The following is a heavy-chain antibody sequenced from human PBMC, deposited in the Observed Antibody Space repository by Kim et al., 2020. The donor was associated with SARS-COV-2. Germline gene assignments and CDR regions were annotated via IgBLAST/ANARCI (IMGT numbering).Heavy chain of an antibody. CDR1: GFTVSSNY. CDR3: ARDVRSGYDTYYYGMDV. J-gene: IGHJ6*02. V-gene: IGHV3-53*01. CDR2: IYSGGST. D-gene: IGHD5-12*01. Sequence: GGSLRLSCAASGFTVSSNYMSWVRQAPGKGLEWVSVIYSGGSTYYADSVKGRFTISRDNSKNTLYLQMNSLRAEDTAVYYCARDVRSGYDTYYYGMDVWGQRTTVTVSS.